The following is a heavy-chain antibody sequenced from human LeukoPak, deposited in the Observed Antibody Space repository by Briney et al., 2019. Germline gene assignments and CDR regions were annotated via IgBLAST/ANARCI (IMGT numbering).Heavy chain of an antibody. J-gene: IGHJ5*02. D-gene: IGHD1-26*01. Sequence: PSETLSLTCTFSGGSISGNYWSWIRQPPGQELEWIAYIHSSGYTNYNPSLKSRVTISVDTSNNQFSLRVTSVTAADTAMYYCTKRQGPTSGSYDYFDPWGQGALVTVSS. CDR1: GGSISGNY. CDR3: TKRQGPTSGSYDYFDP. CDR2: IHSSGYT. V-gene: IGHV4-4*09.